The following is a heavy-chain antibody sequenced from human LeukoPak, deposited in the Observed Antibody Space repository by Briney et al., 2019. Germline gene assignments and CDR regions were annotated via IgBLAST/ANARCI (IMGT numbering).Heavy chain of an antibody. CDR3: AKDKVANYYDSSGYLDY. CDR2: ISGSGGST. Sequence: GGSLRLSCAASGLTFSSYAMSWVRQAPGKGLEWVSAISGSGGSTYYADSVKGRLTISRDNSKNTLYLQMNSLRAEDTAVYYCAKDKVANYYDSSGYLDYWGQGTLVTVSS. CDR1: GLTFSSYA. J-gene: IGHJ4*02. V-gene: IGHV3-23*01. D-gene: IGHD3-22*01.